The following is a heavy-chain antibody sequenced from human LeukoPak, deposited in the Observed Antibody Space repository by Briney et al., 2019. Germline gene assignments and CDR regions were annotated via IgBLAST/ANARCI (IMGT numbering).Heavy chain of an antibody. J-gene: IGHJ4*02. CDR2: FDPEDGET. CDR3: ARRTLYSSGWLPDY. Sequence: GASVKVSCKVSGYTLTELSMHWVRQAPGKGLEWMGGFDPEDGETIYAQKFQGRVTMTEDTSTDTAYMELSSLRSEDTAVYYCARRTLYSSGWLPDYWGQGTLVTVSS. V-gene: IGHV1-24*01. CDR1: GYTLTELS. D-gene: IGHD6-19*01.